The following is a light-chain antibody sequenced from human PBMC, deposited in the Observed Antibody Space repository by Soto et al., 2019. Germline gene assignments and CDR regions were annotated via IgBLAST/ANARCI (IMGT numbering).Light chain of an antibody. CDR1: QSVSSN. V-gene: IGKV3-15*01. CDR3: QQYNNWPFWT. CDR2: GAS. J-gene: IGKJ1*01. Sequence: EIVMTQSPATLSVSPGERATLSCRASQSVSSNLAWYQRKPGQAPRLLIYGASTRATGIPARFSGSGSGTEFTLTISSLQSEDFAVYYCQQYNNWPFWTFGQGTKWIS.